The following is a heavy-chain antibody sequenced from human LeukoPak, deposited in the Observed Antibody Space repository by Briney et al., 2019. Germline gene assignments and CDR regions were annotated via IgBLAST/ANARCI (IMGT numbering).Heavy chain of an antibody. CDR1: GFTFSSYG. CDR3: ARETTVADFDY. D-gene: IGHD4-23*01. Sequence: GGSLRLSCAASGFTFSSYGMHWVRQAPGKGLEWVSYISSSSSTIYYADSVKGRFTISRDNAKNSLYLQMNSLRAEDTAVYYCARETTVADFDYWGQGTLVTVSS. CDR2: ISSSSSTI. J-gene: IGHJ4*02. V-gene: IGHV3-48*04.